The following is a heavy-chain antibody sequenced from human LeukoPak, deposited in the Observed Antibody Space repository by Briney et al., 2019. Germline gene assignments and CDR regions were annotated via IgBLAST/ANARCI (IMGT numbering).Heavy chain of an antibody. CDR1: GFTFSSYG. V-gene: IGHV3-30*18. D-gene: IGHD6-13*01. CDR2: ISYDGSNK. CDR3: AKDRTTAAAGTGYYYYYGMDV. J-gene: IGHJ6*02. Sequence: GRSLRLSCAASGFTFSSYGMHWVRQAPGKGLEWVAVISYDGSNKYYADSVKGRFTISRDNSKNTLYLQMNSLRAEDTAVYYCAKDRTTAAAGTGYYYYYGMDVWGQGTTVTVSS.